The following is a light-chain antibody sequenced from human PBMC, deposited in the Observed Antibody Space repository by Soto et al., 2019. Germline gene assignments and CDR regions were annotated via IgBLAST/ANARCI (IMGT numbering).Light chain of an antibody. CDR2: AAS. CDR1: QSISSY. CDR3: QQSYSAPVT. J-gene: IGKJ2*01. Sequence: DIQKTQSPSSLSASIGDRVTITCRASQSISSYLNWFQQKPGEAPKLLIQAASSLQSGVPSRFSGSGSGTDFTLTINSLQPEDFAVYYCQQSYSAPVTFGQGTKL. V-gene: IGKV1-39*01.